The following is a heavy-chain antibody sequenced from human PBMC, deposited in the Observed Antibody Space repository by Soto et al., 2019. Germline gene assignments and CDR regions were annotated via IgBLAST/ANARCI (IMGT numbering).Heavy chain of an antibody. CDR1: GYTFTSYG. CDR2: ISPYNGNT. D-gene: IGHD3-3*01. V-gene: IGHV1-18*04. J-gene: IGHJ5*02. CDR3: VRGYYDFWSGYLTPNWFDP. Sequence: GASVKVSFKASGYTFTSYGISWVRQAPGQGLEWMGWISPYNGNTNYAQKLQDRVTMTTDTSTSTAYMELRSLRSDDTAVYYCVRGYYDFWSGYLTPNWFDPWGQGTLVTVSS.